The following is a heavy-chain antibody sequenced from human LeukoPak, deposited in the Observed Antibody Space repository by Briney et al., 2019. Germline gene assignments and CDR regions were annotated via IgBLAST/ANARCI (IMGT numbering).Heavy chain of an antibody. J-gene: IGHJ3*02. Sequence: SETLSLTCTVSGGSISGQYGSWIRQPPGKGLEWIAYIYYSGSTNYNPSLKSRVTISVDTSKNQFSLKLTSVTAADTALYYCARVWAQGGDAFDIWGHGTVVTVSS. D-gene: IGHD1-26*01. CDR1: GGSISGQY. V-gene: IGHV4-59*11. CDR3: ARVWAQGGDAFDI. CDR2: IYYSGST.